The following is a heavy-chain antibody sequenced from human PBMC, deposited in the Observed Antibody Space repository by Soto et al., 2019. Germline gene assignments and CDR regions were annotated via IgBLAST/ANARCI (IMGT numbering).Heavy chain of an antibody. D-gene: IGHD3-22*01. Sequence: QVQLVQSGAEVKKPGSSVKVSCKASGGTFSRYAISWVRQAPGQGLEWMGGIIPVFGKANYAEKFQGRVTITADESTSTGYMELRSLTAEDTAVYYCARDRTLYDSSAYYYVYWGQGTLVTVSS. CDR2: IIPVFGKA. V-gene: IGHV1-69*01. J-gene: IGHJ4*02. CDR1: GGTFSRYA. CDR3: ARDRTLYDSSAYYYVY.